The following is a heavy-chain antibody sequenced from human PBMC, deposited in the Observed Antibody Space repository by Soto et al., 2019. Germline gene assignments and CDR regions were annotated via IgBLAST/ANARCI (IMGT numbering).Heavy chain of an antibody. V-gene: IGHV4-59*12. CDR1: GGSMSPYY. Sequence: PSETLSLTCTVSGGSMSPYYWSWIRQAPGVGLEWIAYVYYSGYTHYNPSLKSRVTISVDTSKNQLSLKLTSVTAADTAVYYCARDKITGLFDYWGQGTPVTVSS. J-gene: IGHJ4*02. CDR3: ARDKITGLFDY. D-gene: IGHD2-8*02. CDR2: VYYSGYT.